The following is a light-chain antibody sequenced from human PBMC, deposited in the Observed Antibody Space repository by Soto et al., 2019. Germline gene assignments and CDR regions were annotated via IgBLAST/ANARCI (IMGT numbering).Light chain of an antibody. Sequence: EILLTQSPATLSSSQGDSATLSCKASPSVGNNYLGWFQHQPGQAPRLLIYNELNRANGITDRISGSGSGIDFTLTIRRLEPDGVAVYYCHQYPYAPLTFGGGTKVEIK. CDR3: HQYPYAPLT. J-gene: IGKJ4*01. V-gene: IGKV3-20*01. CDR2: NEL. CDR1: PSVGNNY.